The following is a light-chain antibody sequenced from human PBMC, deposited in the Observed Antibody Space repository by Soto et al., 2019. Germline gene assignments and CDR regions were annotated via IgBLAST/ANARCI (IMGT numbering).Light chain of an antibody. J-gene: IGKJ4*01. CDR1: QSIDFQ. CDR3: QWSGGSVS. Sequence: EIVLTQSPVTLSLSPGERATLSCRASQSIDFQLAWYQQKPGQAPRLLISDASNRATGIPARFSGSGSGTDFTLIISSLEPEDFAVYYCQWSGGSVSFGGGTKVE. CDR2: DAS. V-gene: IGKV3-11*01.